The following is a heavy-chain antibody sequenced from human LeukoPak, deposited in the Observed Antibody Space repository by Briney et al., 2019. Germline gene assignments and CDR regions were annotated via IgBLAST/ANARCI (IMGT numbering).Heavy chain of an antibody. CDR1: GFTFSGSA. D-gene: IGHD6-19*01. Sequence: GGSLRLSCAASGFTFSGSAMHWVRQAPGKGLEWVSAISGSGGSTYYADSVKGRFTISKDNAKNSLYLQMNSLRAEDTAVYYCAKPAISSRGWYYDYWGQGTLVTVSS. V-gene: IGHV3-23*01. CDR2: ISGSGGST. CDR3: AKPAISSRGWYYDY. J-gene: IGHJ4*02.